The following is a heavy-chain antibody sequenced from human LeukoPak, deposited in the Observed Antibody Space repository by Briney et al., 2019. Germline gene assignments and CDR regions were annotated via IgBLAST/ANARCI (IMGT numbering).Heavy chain of an antibody. CDR1: GGSFSGYY. J-gene: IGHJ4*02. D-gene: IGHD6-19*01. CDR3: ARETVAGTTPNFDY. CDR2: INHSGST. V-gene: IGHV4-34*01. Sequence: SETLSLTCAVYGGSFSGYYWSWIRQPPGKGLEWIGEINHSGSTNYNPSLKSRVTISVDTSKNQFSLKLSSVTAADTAVYYCARETVAGTTPNFDYWGQGTLVTVSS.